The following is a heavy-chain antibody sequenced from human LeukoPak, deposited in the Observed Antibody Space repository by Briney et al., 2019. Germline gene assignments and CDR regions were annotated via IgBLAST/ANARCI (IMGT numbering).Heavy chain of an antibody. CDR3: ARDHITQLVSDY. V-gene: IGHV1-69*05. CDR2: IIPIFGTA. J-gene: IGHJ4*02. CDR1: YA. Sequence: YAISWVRQAPGQGLEWMGRIIPIFGTANYAQKLQGRVTITTDESTSTAYMELSSLRSEDTAVYYCARDHITQLVSDYWGQGTLVTVSS. D-gene: IGHD6-13*01.